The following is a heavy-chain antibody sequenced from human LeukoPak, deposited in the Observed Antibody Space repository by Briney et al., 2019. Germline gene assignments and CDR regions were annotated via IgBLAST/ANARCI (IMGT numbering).Heavy chain of an antibody. CDR1: GYTFTSYY. CDR3: ARGGMVRDRRHFQFDH. CDR2: INPSGGST. V-gene: IGHV1-46*01. D-gene: IGHD3-10*01. J-gene: IGHJ4*02. Sequence: ASVKVSCKASGYTFTSYYMHSVRQAPGQGLEWMGIINPSGGSTSYAQKFQGRVTMTRDTSTSTVYMELSSLRSEDTAVYYCARGGMVRDRRHFQFDHWGQGTLVTVSS.